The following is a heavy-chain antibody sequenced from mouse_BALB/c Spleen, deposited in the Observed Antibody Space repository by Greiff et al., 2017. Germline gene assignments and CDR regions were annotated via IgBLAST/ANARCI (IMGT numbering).Heavy chain of an antibody. J-gene: IGHJ4*01. CDR1: GFTFSSYA. Sequence: DVKLVESGGGLVKPGGSLKLSCAASGFTFSSYAMSWVRQTPEKRQEWVASISSGGSTYYPDSVKGRFTISRDNSRNILYLQMSSLRSEDTAMYYCARGRDGYYRAMDYWGQGTSVTVSS. D-gene: IGHD2-3*01. CDR2: ISSGGST. V-gene: IGHV5-6-5*01. CDR3: ARGRDGYYRAMDY.